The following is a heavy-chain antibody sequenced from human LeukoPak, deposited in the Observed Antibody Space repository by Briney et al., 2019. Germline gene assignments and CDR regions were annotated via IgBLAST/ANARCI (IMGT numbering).Heavy chain of an antibody. CDR2: INHSGST. CDR1: GGSFSGYY. J-gene: IGHJ6*03. CDR3: AREHYYYYYMDV. V-gene: IGHV4-34*01. Sequence: SETLSLTCAVYGGSFSGYYWSWIRQPPGKGLEWIGEINHSGSTNYNPSLKSRVTISVDTSKNQFSLKLSSVTAADTAVYYCAREHYYYYYMDVWGKGTTVTVSS.